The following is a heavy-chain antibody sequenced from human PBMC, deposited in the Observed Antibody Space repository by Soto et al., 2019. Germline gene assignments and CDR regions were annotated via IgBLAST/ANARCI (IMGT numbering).Heavy chain of an antibody. J-gene: IGHJ5*02. CDR1: GDSLSGYY. V-gene: IGHV4-59*01. CDR2: FYSSGSP. CDR3: ARFLEWLSLNWFDP. D-gene: IGHD3-3*01. Sequence: SETLSLTCTVSGDSLSGYYWSWIRQTPGKRLEWIGYFYSSGSPHHNPSLKSRVTISEDRSKNRFYLKLSSVTAADTAVYYCARFLEWLSLNWFDPWGQGTLVTVSS.